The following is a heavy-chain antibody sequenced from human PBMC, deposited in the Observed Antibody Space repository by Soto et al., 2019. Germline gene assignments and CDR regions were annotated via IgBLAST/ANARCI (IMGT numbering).Heavy chain of an antibody. D-gene: IGHD2-8*01. Sequence: ASVKVSCKASGYSFTTYGVTWVRQAPGQGLEWMGWISTYNGDTRVAQQHQGRVTLTTDTSTNAAHTELRSLRSDDTAIYYCARTEGRSTRGDYWGQGTLVTVSS. CDR3: ARTEGRSTRGDY. V-gene: IGHV1-18*01. J-gene: IGHJ4*02. CDR2: ISTYNGDT. CDR1: GYSFTTYG.